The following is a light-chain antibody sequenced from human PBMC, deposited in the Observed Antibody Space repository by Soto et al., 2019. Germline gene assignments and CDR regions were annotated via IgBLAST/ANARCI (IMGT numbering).Light chain of an antibody. CDR1: QRINNW. V-gene: IGKV1-5*01. CDR3: QQYNAFSQT. CDR2: DAS. J-gene: IGKJ1*01. Sequence: DIQMTQSPSTLSASVGDRVTITCRASQRINNWVAWYQQKPGKAPKVLIYDASTLESGGPSRFSGSGSGTEFTRTIRSLQPDDFATYYFQQYNAFSQTFGQGTKVEI.